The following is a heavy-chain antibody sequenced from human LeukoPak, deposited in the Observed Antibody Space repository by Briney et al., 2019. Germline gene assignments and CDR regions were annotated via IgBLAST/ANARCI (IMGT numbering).Heavy chain of an antibody. D-gene: IGHD6-13*01. CDR1: GGSISSYY. V-gene: IGHV4-59*01. CDR2: TYYGGSS. CDR3: ARGGSSCSTSWDCFDP. J-gene: IGHJ5*02. Sequence: SATLSLTCTVSGGSISSYYWSWIRQPPRKGLEWIGYTYYGGSSNYNPSLKSRVTISVDTSKNQFSLKLSSVTAADTAVYYCARGGSSCSTSWDCFDPGGQEPRSTFSS.